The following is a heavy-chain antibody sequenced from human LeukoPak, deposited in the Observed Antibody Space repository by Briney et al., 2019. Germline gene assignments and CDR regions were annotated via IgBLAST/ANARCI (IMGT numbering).Heavy chain of an antibody. CDR3: ASHYYSSSDYFYFAY. CDR2: IYYSGST. D-gene: IGHD3-22*01. J-gene: IGHJ4*02. Sequence: PSETLSLTCTVSGGSISGFYWSWIRQPPGKGLEYIGYIYYSGSTNYNPSLKSRLTISVDTSKNQFSLRLSSVTAADTAVYYCASHYYSSSDYFYFAYWGPGTLVTVSS. CDR1: GGSISGFY. V-gene: IGHV4-59*08.